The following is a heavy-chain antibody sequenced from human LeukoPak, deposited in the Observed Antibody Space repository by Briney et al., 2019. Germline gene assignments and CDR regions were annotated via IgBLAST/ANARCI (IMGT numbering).Heavy chain of an antibody. Sequence: SETLSLTCTVSGGSISSYYWSWIRQPPGKGLEWIGYIYYSGSTYYNPSLKSRVTISVDTSKNQFSLKLSSVTAADTAVYYCARAYYYDSSGYYSNRYYFDYWGQGTLVTVSS. CDR2: IYYSGST. D-gene: IGHD3-22*01. V-gene: IGHV4-59*06. CDR1: GGSISSYY. CDR3: ARAYYYDSSGYYSNRYYFDY. J-gene: IGHJ4*02.